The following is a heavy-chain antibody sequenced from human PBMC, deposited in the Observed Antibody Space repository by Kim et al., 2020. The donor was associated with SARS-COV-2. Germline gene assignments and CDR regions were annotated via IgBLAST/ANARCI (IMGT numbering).Heavy chain of an antibody. J-gene: IGHJ4*02. Sequence: GGSLRLSCAASGFTFSSYAMSWVRQAPGKGLEWVSAISGSGGSTYYADSVKGRFTISRDNSKNTLYLQMNSLRAEDTAVYYCAKDLSDSSSSLSGDYWGQGTLVTVSS. CDR1: GFTFSSYA. V-gene: IGHV3-23*01. D-gene: IGHD6-6*01. CDR2: ISGSGGST. CDR3: AKDLSDSSSSLSGDY.